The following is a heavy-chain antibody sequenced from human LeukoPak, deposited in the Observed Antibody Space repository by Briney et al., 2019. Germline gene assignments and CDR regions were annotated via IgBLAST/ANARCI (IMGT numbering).Heavy chain of an antibody. Sequence: GGSLRLSCTASGFTFSRYSRNWVRQAPGRGLEWVAYIAYTGTIHYADSVRGRSAISRDNAKNSLYLQMNSLRAEDTAVYYCARDPHSLDYWGQGTRITVSS. V-gene: IGHV3-48*01. CDR1: GFTFSRYS. CDR3: ARDPHSLDY. CDR2: IAYTGTI. J-gene: IGHJ4*02.